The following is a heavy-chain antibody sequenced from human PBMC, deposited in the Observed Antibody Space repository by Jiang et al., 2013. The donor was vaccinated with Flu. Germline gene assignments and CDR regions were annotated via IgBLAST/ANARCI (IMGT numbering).Heavy chain of an antibody. CDR2: SITVGST. V-gene: IGHV4-59*08. CDR1: GGSISSYY. Sequence: PGLVKPSETLSLTCTVSGGSISSYYWSWIRQPQGRDWSGLGISITVGSTNYNPSLKSRVTISVDTSKNQFSLKLSSVTAADTAVYYCARRAYYYDSSGYEVYYFDYWGQGTLVTVSS. CDR3: ARRAYYYDSSGYEVYYFDY. D-gene: IGHD3-22*01. J-gene: IGHJ4*02.